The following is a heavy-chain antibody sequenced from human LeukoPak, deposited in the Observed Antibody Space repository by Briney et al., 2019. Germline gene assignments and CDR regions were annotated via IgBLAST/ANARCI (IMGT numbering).Heavy chain of an antibody. V-gene: IGHV3-23*01. CDR3: AKGSYSSGWYYFDY. Sequence: GESLRLSCAASGFTFSSYAMSWVRQAPGKGLEWVSAISGSGGSTYYADSVKGRFTISRDNSKNTLYLQMNSLRAEDTAVYYCAKGSYSSGWYYFDYWGQGTLVTVSS. CDR1: GFTFSSYA. D-gene: IGHD6-19*01. CDR2: ISGSGGST. J-gene: IGHJ4*02.